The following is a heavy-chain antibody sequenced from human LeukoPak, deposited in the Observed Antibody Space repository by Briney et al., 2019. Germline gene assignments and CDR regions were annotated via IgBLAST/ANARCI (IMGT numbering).Heavy chain of an antibody. CDR1: GFDFDDYA. D-gene: IGHD3-22*01. V-gene: IGHV3-9*01. CDR2: ISWNSDTI. Sequence: GGSLRLSCAASGFDFDDYAMHWVRQAPGKGLEWVSSISWNSDTIYYAASVKGRFTISRDNAKNSLYLQMNSLKTEDTAVYYCTRRYNYDSSGYYYVRDAFDIWGQGTMVTVSS. CDR3: TRRYNYDSSGYYYVRDAFDI. J-gene: IGHJ3*02.